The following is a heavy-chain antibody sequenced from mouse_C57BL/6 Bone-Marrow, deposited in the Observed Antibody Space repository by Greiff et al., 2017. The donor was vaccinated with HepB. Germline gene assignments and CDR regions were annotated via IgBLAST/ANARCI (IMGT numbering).Heavy chain of an antibody. D-gene: IGHD2-4*01. CDR2: INPSSGYT. CDR1: GYTFTSYT. CDR3: ARGIDYDYDEVPYGYFDV. V-gene: IGHV1-4*01. Sequence: QVQLQQSGAELARPGASVKMSCKASGYTFTSYTMHWVKQRPGQGLEWIGYINPSSGYTKYNQKFKDKATLTADKSSSTAYMQLSSLTSEDSAVYYCARGIDYDYDEVPYGYFDVWGTGTTVTVSS. J-gene: IGHJ1*03.